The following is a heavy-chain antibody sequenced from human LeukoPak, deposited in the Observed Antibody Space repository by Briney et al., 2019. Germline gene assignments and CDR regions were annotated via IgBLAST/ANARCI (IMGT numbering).Heavy chain of an antibody. CDR1: GFTLSSYW. CDR2: IKQDGSEK. V-gene: IGHV3-7*01. J-gene: IGHJ4*02. D-gene: IGHD6-19*01. CDR3: ARYSRSGWYISYYFDY. Sequence: GGSLRLSCAASGFTLSSYWMSWVRQAPGKGLEWVANIKQDGSEKYYVDSVKGRFTISRDNAKNSLYLQMNSLRAEDTAVYYCARYSRSGWYISYYFDYWGQGTLVTVSS.